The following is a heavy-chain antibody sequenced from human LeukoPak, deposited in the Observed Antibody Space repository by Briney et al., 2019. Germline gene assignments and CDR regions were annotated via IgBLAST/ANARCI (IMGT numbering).Heavy chain of an antibody. D-gene: IGHD3-22*01. V-gene: IGHV3-23*01. CDR1: GFTFSSYA. J-gene: IGHJ3*02. CDR3: AKTGAYFDSSGYYRPDAFDI. CDR2: ISGSGSNT. Sequence: GGSLRLSCAASGFTFSSYAMSWVRQAPGKGLEWVSAISGSGSNTYYADSVKGRFTISRDNSQNTLYLQMNSLRAEDTAVYYCAKTGAYFDSSGYYRPDAFDIWGRGTMVTVSS.